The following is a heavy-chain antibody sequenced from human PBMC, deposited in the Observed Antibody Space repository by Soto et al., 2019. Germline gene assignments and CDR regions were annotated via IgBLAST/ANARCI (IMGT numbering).Heavy chain of an antibody. CDR3: RGAGIAAAGRYYYYGMDV. CDR2: IYYSGST. J-gene: IGHJ6*02. CDR1: CGSISSSSYY. D-gene: IGHD6-13*01. Sequence: ASETPSPPCTVSCGSISSSSYYWGWVRQPPGKGLEWIGSIYYSGSTYYNPSLKSRVTISVDTSKNQFSLKLSSVTAADTAVYYCRGAGIAAAGRYYYYGMDVWGQGTTVTVSS. V-gene: IGHV4-39*05.